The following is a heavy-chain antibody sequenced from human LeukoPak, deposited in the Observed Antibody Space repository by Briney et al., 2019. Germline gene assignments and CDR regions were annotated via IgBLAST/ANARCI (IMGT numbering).Heavy chain of an antibody. CDR1: EFTFSSYG. V-gene: IGHV3-30*18. CDR3: ANSIAAAGTNY. Sequence: GGSLRLSCAASEFTFSSYGMHWVRQAPGKGLEWVAVISYDGSNKCYADSVKGRFTISRDNSKNTLYLQMNSLRAEDTAVYYCANSIAAAGTNYWGQGTLVTVSS. J-gene: IGHJ4*02. D-gene: IGHD6-13*01. CDR2: ISYDGSNK.